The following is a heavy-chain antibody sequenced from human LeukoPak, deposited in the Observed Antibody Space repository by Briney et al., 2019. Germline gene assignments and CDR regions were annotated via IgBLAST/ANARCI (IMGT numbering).Heavy chain of an antibody. D-gene: IGHD6-13*01. Sequence: GESLKISCKGSGYRFTSDWIGWVRQMPGKGLEWMGIIYPGDSDTRYSPSFQGQVPISADKSISTAYLQWSRLKASDTAMYYCARQPAAAADYWGQGTLVTVSS. CDR2: IYPGDSDT. CDR3: ARQPAAAADY. J-gene: IGHJ4*02. V-gene: IGHV5-51*01. CDR1: GYRFTSDW.